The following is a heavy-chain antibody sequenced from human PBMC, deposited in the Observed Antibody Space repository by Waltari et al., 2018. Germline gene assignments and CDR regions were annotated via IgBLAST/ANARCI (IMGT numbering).Heavy chain of an antibody. Sequence: QVQLQESGPGLVKPSETLSLTCTVSGGSISSYYWSWIRQPAGKGLEWIGRIDTSGSTNSNPSLTSRVTMSVDTSKNQFSLKLSSVTAADTAVYYCARGYYDSSGYMGLDAFDIWGQGTMVTVSS. CDR2: IDTSGST. CDR3: ARGYYDSSGYMGLDAFDI. D-gene: IGHD3-22*01. J-gene: IGHJ3*02. V-gene: IGHV4-4*07. CDR1: GGSISSYY.